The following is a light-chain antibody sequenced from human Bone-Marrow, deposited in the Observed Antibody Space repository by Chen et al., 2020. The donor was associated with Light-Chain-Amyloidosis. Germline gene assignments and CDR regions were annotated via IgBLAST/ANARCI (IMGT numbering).Light chain of an antibody. CDR2: KVT. CDR3: SSYTITNTLV. J-gene: IGLJ1*01. Sequence: QSALPQPASVSGSPGQPITLSCTGTSSDVGGDNHVSWYQQHPDKAPKPMIYKVTNRPSWVPDRFSGSKSDNTASLTISGLQTEDEADYFCSSYTITNTLVFGSGTRVTVL. V-gene: IGLV2-14*01. CDR1: SSDVGGDNH.